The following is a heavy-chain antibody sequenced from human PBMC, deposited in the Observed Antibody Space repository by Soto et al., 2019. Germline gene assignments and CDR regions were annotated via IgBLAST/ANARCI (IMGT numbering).Heavy chain of an antibody. CDR1: GFTFSSYG. J-gene: IGHJ6*02. D-gene: IGHD2-2*01. CDR2: IYDGGST. V-gene: IGHV3-NL1*01. CDR3: AKGQHCSSTSCYFYYYGMDV. Sequence: GGSLRLSCAASGFTFSSYGMSWVRQAPGKGLEWVAVIYDGGSTYYADSVKGRLTISRDNSKNTLFLQMNSLRTEDTAMYYCAKGQHCSSTSCYFYYYGMDVWGQGITVTVSS.